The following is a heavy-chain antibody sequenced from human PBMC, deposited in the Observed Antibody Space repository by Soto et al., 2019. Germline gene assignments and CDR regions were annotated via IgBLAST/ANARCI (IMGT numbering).Heavy chain of an antibody. CDR2: ISGSGGST. V-gene: IGHV3-23*01. Sequence: GGSLRLSCADSGFTFSSYAMSWVRQTPGKGLEWVSAISGSGGSTYYADSVKGRFTISRDNSKNTLYLQMNSLRVDDTAVYYCAKDRAGTTAFDYWGQGTLVTVSS. J-gene: IGHJ4*02. CDR3: AKDRAGTTAFDY. D-gene: IGHD1-1*01. CDR1: GFTFSSYA.